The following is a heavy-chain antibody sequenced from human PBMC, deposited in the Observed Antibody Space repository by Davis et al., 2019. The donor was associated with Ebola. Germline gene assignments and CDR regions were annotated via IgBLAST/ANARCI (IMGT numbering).Heavy chain of an antibody. CDR1: GFSLTTNGLG. V-gene: IGHV2-5*02. CDR3: AHRGYYYGSGSPPPLDF. Sequence: SGPTLVTPTQTLTLTCTFSGFSLTTNGLGVGWLRQPPGKALEWLALILWDDDKRYSPSLKSKLTITKDTSKNHVVLTMTNMDPVDTATYYCAHRGYYYGSGSPPPLDFWGQGTLVSVSS. J-gene: IGHJ4*02. CDR2: ILWDDDK. D-gene: IGHD3-10*01.